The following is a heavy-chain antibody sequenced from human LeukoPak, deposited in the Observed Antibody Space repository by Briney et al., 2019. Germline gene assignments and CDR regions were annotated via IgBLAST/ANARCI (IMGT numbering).Heavy chain of an antibody. Sequence: PGGSLRLSCAASGFTVSSNYMSWVRQAPGKGLEWVSVIYSGGSTYYADSVKGRFTISRDNSKNTLYLQMNSLRAEDTAVYYCASGSYYGSGSYGYWGQGTLVTVSS. CDR2: IYSGGST. CDR1: GFTVSSNY. V-gene: IGHV3-53*01. CDR3: ASGSYYGSGSYGY. J-gene: IGHJ4*02. D-gene: IGHD3-10*01.